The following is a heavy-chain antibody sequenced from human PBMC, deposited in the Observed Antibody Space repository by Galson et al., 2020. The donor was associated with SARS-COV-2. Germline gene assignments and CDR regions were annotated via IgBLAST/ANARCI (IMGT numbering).Heavy chain of an antibody. Sequence: HGESLKISCKGSGYSFSTYWLAWVRQMPGKRLEWMGIIYPGDSDTAYNQYFQGQVTISVDKSTDTAYLQWSSLKASDTAIYYCARPWVRGVSRDAFDLWGQGTLVTVSS. J-gene: IGHJ3*01. D-gene: IGHD3-10*01. CDR3: ARPWVRGVSRDAFDL. CDR1: GYSFSTYW. CDR2: IYPGDSDT. V-gene: IGHV5-51*01.